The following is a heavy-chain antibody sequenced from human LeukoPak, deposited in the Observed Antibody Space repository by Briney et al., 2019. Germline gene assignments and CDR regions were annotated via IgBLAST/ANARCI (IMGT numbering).Heavy chain of an antibody. Sequence: SVKVSCKASGGTFSSYAISWVRQAPGQGLEWMGGIIPIFGTANYAQKFQGRVTITGDESTSTAYMELSSLRSEDTAVYYCARGPYDSSGYYYDLGYWGQGTLVTVSS. CDR2: IIPIFGTA. J-gene: IGHJ4*02. V-gene: IGHV1-69*13. D-gene: IGHD3-22*01. CDR3: ARGPYDSSGYYYDLGY. CDR1: GGTFSSYA.